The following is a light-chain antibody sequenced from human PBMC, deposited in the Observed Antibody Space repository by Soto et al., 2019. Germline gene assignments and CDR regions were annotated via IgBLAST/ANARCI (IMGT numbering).Light chain of an antibody. CDR3: SSYTITTDLV. CDR2: EVS. CDR1: SSDVGGYNY. V-gene: IGLV2-14*01. Sequence: SVLTQPASVSGSPGQSITISCTGTSSDVGGYNYVSWYQQHPGKAPKLMIYEVSSRPSGVSNRFSGSKSGNTASLTISGLQAEDEADYYCSSYTITTDLVVGNGKKVTV. J-gene: IGLJ1*01.